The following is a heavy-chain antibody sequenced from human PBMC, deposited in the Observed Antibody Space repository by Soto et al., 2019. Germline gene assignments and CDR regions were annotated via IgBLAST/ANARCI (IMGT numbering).Heavy chain of an antibody. CDR3: ARVIDDFWSGYGIDY. D-gene: IGHD3-3*01. CDR1: GGSISSSSYY. V-gene: IGHV4-39*01. Sequence: LETLSLTCTVSGGSISSSSYYWGWIRQPPGKGLEWIGSIYYSGSTYYNPSLKSRVTISVDTSKNQFSLKLSSVTAADTAVYYCARVIDDFWSGYGIDYWGQGTLVTVPQ. J-gene: IGHJ4*02. CDR2: IYYSGST.